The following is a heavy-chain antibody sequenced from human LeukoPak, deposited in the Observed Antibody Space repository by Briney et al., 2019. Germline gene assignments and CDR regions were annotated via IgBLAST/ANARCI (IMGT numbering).Heavy chain of an antibody. J-gene: IGHJ4*02. CDR3: ARGQCSGGSCYFGY. D-gene: IGHD2-15*01. CDR2: INHSGST. Sequence: PSETVSLTCAGYGGSFSGYYWSWIRQPPGKGLEWIGEINHSGSTNYNPSLKSRVTISVDTSKNQFSLKLSSVTAADTAVYYCARGQCSGGSCYFGYWGQGTLVTVSS. CDR1: GGSFSGYY. V-gene: IGHV4-34*01.